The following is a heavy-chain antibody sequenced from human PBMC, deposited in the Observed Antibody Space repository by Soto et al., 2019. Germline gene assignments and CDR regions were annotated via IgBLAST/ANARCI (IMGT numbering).Heavy chain of an antibody. J-gene: IGHJ6*02. V-gene: IGHV4-34*01. CDR1: GGSFSGYY. CDR2: INHSGST. CDR3: ARAPRKAGYYYYGMDV. D-gene: IGHD3-10*01. Sequence: PSETLSLTCAVYGGSFSGYYWSWIRQPPGKGLEWVGEINHSGSTNYNPSLKSRVTISVDTSKNQFSLKLSSVTAADTAVYYCARAPRKAGYYYYGMDVWGQGTTVTVSS.